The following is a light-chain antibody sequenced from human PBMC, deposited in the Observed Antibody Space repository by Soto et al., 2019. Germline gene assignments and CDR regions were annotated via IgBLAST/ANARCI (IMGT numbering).Light chain of an antibody. V-gene: IGKV1-39*01. CDR1: QNINSH. CDR3: QQSHITTLFT. J-gene: IGKJ2*01. Sequence: DIQMTQSPSSLSASLGDRVTITCRASQNINSHLNWYQQKPGKAPKVLIYAASRLQSGVPSRFSGSGAGTDFTLTISSLEPEDFATYYCQQSHITTLFTFGKGTKLEIK. CDR2: AAS.